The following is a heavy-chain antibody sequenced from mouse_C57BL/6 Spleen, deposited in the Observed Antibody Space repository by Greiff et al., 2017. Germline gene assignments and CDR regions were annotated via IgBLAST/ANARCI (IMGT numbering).Heavy chain of an antibody. D-gene: IGHD1-1*01. CDR1: GYAFSRYW. J-gene: IGHJ4*01. V-gene: IGHV1-80*01. CDR3: ARWRDYVGRDY. CDR2: LYPGSGST. Sequence: VQLQQSGAELVKPGASVKISCKASGYAFSRYWMNWVKQRPGKGLEWIGQLYPGSGSTNYNEKFKSKATLTVDTSSSTAYMQLSSLTSEDSAVYYCARWRDYVGRDYWGQGTSVTVAS.